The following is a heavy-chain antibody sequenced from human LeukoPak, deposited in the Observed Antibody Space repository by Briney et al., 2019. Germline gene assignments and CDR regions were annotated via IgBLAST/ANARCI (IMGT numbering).Heavy chain of an antibody. CDR2: ISSSSSYI. J-gene: IGHJ4*02. CDR1: GFSFSSYA. CDR3: ASARNPVV. V-gene: IGHV3-21*01. Sequence: GGSLRLSCAASGFSFSSYAMSWVRQAPGKGLEWVSSISSSSSYIYYADSVKGRFTISRDNAKNSLYLQMNSLRAEDTAVYYCASARNPVVWGQGTLVTVSS.